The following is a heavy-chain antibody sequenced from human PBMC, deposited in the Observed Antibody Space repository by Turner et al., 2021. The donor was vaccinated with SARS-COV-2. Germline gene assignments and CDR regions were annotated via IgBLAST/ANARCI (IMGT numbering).Heavy chain of an antibody. D-gene: IGHD2-15*01. V-gene: IGHV3-30*18. Sequence: QVQLVESGGGVVQPGRSLRLSFAPSGVTFSSYGIHWVRQAPGKGLEWVAVIFYDGSNKYYADSVKGRFTISRDNSKNTLYLQMNSLRAEDTAVYYCAKTHASYCSGGSCYSGYFDYWGQGTLVTVSS. CDR3: AKTHASYCSGGSCYSGYFDY. CDR1: GVTFSSYG. J-gene: IGHJ4*02. CDR2: IFYDGSNK.